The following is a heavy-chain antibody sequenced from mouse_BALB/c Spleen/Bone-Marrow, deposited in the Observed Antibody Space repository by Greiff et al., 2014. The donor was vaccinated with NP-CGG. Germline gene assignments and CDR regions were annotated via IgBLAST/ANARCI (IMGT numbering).Heavy chain of an antibody. CDR3: GNYYAMDY. CDR2: ILPESGST. Sequence: VQLVESGAELMKPGASVKISCKATGYTFSSYWIEWVKQRPGHGLEWIGEILPESGSTNYNEKFKGKATFTADTSSNTAYMQLSSLTSEDSAVYYCGNYYAMDYWGQGTSVTVSS. V-gene: IGHV1-9*01. CDR1: GYTFSSYW. J-gene: IGHJ4*01.